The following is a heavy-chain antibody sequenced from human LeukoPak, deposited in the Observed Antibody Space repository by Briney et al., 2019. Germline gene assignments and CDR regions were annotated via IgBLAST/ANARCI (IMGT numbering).Heavy chain of an antibody. CDR2: INWNGGST. Sequence: GGSLRLPCAASGFTFDDYGMSWVRQAPGKGLEWVSGINWNGGSTGYADSVKGRFTISRDNAKNSLYLQMNSLRAEDTALYYCAREGAAGSYYYYIYLRGKGTTVTVSS. V-gene: IGHV3-20*04. D-gene: IGHD1-26*01. CDR1: GFTFDDYG. J-gene: IGHJ6*03. CDR3: AREGAAGSYYYYIYL.